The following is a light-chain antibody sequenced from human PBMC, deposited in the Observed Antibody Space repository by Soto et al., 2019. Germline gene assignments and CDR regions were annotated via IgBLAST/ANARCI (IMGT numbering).Light chain of an antibody. Sequence: DIQLTHTPYSLSASVGYRDTITRAASLPISNYLAWYQQKPGKIPNLLIYAASTLQAGVPSRFSGSGSGTDFTLTISSLQPEDVAAYYCQKYNSAPLTFGGGTKVDIK. CDR1: LPISNY. V-gene: IGKV1-27*01. J-gene: IGKJ4*01. CDR2: AAS. CDR3: QKYNSAPLT.